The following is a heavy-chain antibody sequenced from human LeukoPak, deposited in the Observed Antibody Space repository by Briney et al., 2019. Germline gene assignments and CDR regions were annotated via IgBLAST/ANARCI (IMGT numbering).Heavy chain of an antibody. CDR1: GGSISSYY. J-gene: IGHJ4*02. D-gene: IGHD4-17*01. Sequence: SETLSLTCTVSGGSISSYYWSWIRQPPGKGLEWIGYIYYSGSTNYNPPLKSRVTISVDTSKNQFSLKLRSVTAADTAVYYCARGSGDYARADYWGQGTLVTVSS. CDR2: IYYSGST. V-gene: IGHV4-59*01. CDR3: ARGSGDYARADY.